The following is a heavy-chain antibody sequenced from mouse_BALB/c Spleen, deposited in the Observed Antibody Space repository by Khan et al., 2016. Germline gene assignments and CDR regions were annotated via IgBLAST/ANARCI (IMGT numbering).Heavy chain of an antibody. J-gene: IGHJ4*01. D-gene: IGHD2-3*01. CDR2: INPGSGGT. V-gene: IGHV1-54*01. Sequence: VQLQESGTELVRPGPSVKVSCKASGYAFNNYLIEWVKQRPGQGLEWIGVINPGSGGTHYNEKFKVKATLTADDSSSTAFLLLSSVPSGYCAVFVLARGLLRSGYAMDYWGQGTSVTVSS. CDR1: GYAFNNYL. CDR3: ARGLLRSGYAMDY.